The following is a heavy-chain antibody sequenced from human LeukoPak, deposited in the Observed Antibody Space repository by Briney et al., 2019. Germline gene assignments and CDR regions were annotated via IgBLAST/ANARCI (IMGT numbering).Heavy chain of an antibody. CDR2: INHSGST. D-gene: IGHD3-22*01. J-gene: IGHJ2*01. Sequence: SETLSLTCAVYGGSFSGYYWSWIRQPPGKGLEWIGEINHSGSTNYNPSLKSRVTISVDTSKNQFSLKLSSVTAADTAVYYCARSRKGAYYYDSSGYYWGFDLWGRGTLVTVSS. CDR1: GGSFSGYY. CDR3: ARSRKGAYYYDSSGYYWGFDL. V-gene: IGHV4-34*01.